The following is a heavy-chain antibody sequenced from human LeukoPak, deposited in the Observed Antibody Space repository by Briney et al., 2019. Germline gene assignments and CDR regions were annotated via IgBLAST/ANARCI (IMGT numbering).Heavy chain of an antibody. V-gene: IGHV3-30*18. CDR1: GFTFSTYD. Sequence: GRSLRLSCAVSGFTFSTYDMHWVRQAPGKGLEWVAIISYDGSDKYYADSVKGRFTISRDNSKNTLYLQMNSLRAEDTAVYYCAKDFGEAAFDIWGQGTMVTVSS. J-gene: IGHJ3*02. CDR2: ISYDGSDK. D-gene: IGHD3-10*01. CDR3: AKDFGEAAFDI.